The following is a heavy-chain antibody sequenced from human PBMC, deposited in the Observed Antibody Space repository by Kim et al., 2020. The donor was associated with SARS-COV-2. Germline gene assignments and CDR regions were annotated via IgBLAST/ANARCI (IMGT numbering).Heavy chain of an antibody. CDR3: ARNLYGTGTFES. J-gene: IGHJ4*02. Sequence: GYAQKVQGRVIMTRDTSISTAYMELSNLRSEDTAVYYCARNLYGTGTFESWGQGTLVTVSS. D-gene: IGHD3-10*01. V-gene: IGHV1-8*01.